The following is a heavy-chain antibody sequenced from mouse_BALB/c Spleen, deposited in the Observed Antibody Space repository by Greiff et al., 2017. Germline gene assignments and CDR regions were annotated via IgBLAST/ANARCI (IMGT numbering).Heavy chain of an antibody. V-gene: IGHV1-4*02. CDR1: GYTFTSYT. J-gene: IGHJ4*01. D-gene: IGHD2-14*01. CDR3: ARAPYRYDFYAMDY. Sequence: QVQLQQSAAELARPGASVKMSCKASGYTFTSYTIHWVKQRPGQGLEWIGYINPSSGYTEYNQKFKDKTTLTADKSSSTAYMQLSSLTSEDSAVYYCARAPYRYDFYAMDYWGQGTSVTVSS. CDR2: INPSSGYT.